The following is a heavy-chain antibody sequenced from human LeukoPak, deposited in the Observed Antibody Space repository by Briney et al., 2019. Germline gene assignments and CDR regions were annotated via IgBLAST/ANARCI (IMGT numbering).Heavy chain of an antibody. J-gene: IGHJ4*02. Sequence: GMSLRLSCAASGFTFSSYAMHWVRQAPGKGLEWVAVISYDGSNKYYADSVKGRFTISRDNSKNTLYLQMNTLRAEDTALYYCAKDKAMIGSPFDYWGQGILVTVSS. D-gene: IGHD3-22*01. CDR1: GFTFSSYA. V-gene: IGHV3-30-3*01. CDR3: AKDKAMIGSPFDY. CDR2: ISYDGSNK.